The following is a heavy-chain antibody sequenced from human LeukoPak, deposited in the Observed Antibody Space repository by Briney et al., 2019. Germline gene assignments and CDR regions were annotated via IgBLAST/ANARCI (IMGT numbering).Heavy chain of an antibody. CDR1: GFTFSTYA. J-gene: IGHJ4*02. D-gene: IGHD2/OR15-2a*01. CDR2: ISNTGGFT. CDR3: ATGGSMAHGGIHS. V-gene: IGHV3-23*01. Sequence: GSLRLSCVTSGFTFSTYAMSWVRQAPGKGLEWVCSISNTGGFTYHADSMKGRFTISRDNSKNTLFLQMKSLRGDDTAVYYCATGGSMAHGGIHSWGQGTLVIVSS.